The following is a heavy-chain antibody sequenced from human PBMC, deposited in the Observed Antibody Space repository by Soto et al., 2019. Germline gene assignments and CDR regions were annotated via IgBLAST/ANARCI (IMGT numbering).Heavy chain of an antibody. V-gene: IGHV4-31*03. CDR2: IYYSGST. J-gene: IGHJ5*02. CDR1: GGSISSGGYY. CDR3: ARVRRPGYCSSTSCIYNWFEP. D-gene: IGHD2-2*01. Sequence: PSETLSLTCTVSGGSISSGGYYWSWIRQHPGKGLEWIGYIYYSGSTYYNPSLKSRVTISVDTSKNQFSLKLSSVTAADTAVYYCARVRRPGYCSSTSCIYNWFEPWGQGTLVTVSS.